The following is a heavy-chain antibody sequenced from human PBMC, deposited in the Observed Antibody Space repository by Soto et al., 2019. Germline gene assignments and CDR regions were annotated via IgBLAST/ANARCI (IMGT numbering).Heavy chain of an antibody. V-gene: IGHV4-30-4*01. Sequence: KPSETLSLTCTVSGGSISSGDYYWSWIRQPPGKGLEWIGYIYYSGSTYYNPSLKSRVTISVDTSKNQFSLKLSSVTAADTAVYYCARAHYDFWSGYPIASDYWGQGTLVTVSS. CDR3: ARAHYDFWSGYPIASDY. CDR1: GGSISSGDYY. D-gene: IGHD3-3*01. J-gene: IGHJ4*02. CDR2: IYYSGST.